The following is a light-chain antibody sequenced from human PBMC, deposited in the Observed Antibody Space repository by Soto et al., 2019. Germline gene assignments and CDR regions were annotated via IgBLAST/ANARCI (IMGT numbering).Light chain of an antibody. CDR2: GAS. Sequence: EIVMTQSPATLSVSPGEGATLSCRASQSVSSKLAWYQQKPGQAPRLLIYGASTRSTGIPARFSGSGSGTEFTLIISSLPSEDSAVSSGQQYNSSPPRTFGLATKV. V-gene: IGKV3-15*01. J-gene: IGKJ1*01. CDR3: QQYNSSPPRT. CDR1: QSVSSK.